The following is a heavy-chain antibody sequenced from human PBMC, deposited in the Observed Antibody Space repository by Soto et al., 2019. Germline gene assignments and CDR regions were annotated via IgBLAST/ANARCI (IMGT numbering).Heavy chain of an antibody. CDR1: GFTFSDYY. CDR3: ARDRIGGVTGMIDY. Sequence: QAQLVESGGGVVQPGRSLRLSCEASGFTFSDYYMSWIRQAPGKGLEWVSYISSSGSTIDYADSVKGRFTMSRDNAKNSLYLQMNSLRAEDTAVYYCARDRIGGVTGMIDYWGQGTLVTVSS. CDR2: ISSSGSTI. V-gene: IGHV3-11*01. J-gene: IGHJ4*02. D-gene: IGHD3-16*01.